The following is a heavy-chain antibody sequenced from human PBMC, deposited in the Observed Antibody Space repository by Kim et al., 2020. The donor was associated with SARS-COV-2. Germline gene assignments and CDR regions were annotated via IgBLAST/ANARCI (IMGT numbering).Heavy chain of an antibody. Sequence: SVKGRLTGSRDNSQTTLFLQIDSLRAEDTAVYYCAREGHSSGRAGTFDYWGQGTLVTVSS. CDR3: AREGHSSGRAGTFDY. D-gene: IGHD6-19*01. V-gene: IGHV3-30*01. J-gene: IGHJ4*02.